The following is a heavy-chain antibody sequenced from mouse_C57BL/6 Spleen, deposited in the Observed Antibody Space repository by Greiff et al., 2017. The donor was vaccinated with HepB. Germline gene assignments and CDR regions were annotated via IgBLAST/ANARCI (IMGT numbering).Heavy chain of an antibody. CDR3: ARDTTVVAPYYAIDY. V-gene: IGHV5-17*01. CDR1: GFTFSDYG. J-gene: IGHJ4*01. CDR2: ISSGSSTI. D-gene: IGHD1-1*01. Sequence: EVKLMESGGGLVKPGGSLKLSCAASGFTFSDYGMHWVRQAPEKGLEWVAYISSGSSTIYSADTVKGRFTISRDNAKNTLFLQMTSLRSEDTAMYYCARDTTVVAPYYAIDYWGRGTSVTVSS.